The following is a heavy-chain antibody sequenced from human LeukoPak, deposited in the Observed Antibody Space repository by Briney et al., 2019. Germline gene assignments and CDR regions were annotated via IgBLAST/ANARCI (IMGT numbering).Heavy chain of an antibody. CDR2: IRSKANSYAT. CDR1: GFTFSGSA. J-gene: IGHJ6*02. CDR3: HKFGVATPYYYGMDV. V-gene: IGHV3-73*01. D-gene: IGHD3-3*01. Sequence: GGSLRLSCAASGFTFSGSAKHWVRQASGKGLEWVGRIRSKANSYATAYAASVKGRFTISRDDSKNTAYLQMNSLKTEDTAVYYCHKFGVATPYYYGMDVWGQGTTVTVSS.